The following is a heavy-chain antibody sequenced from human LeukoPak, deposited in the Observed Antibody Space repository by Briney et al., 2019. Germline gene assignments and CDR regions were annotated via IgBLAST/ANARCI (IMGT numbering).Heavy chain of an antibody. CDR1: GGSISTYF. Sequence: PSETLSLTCTVSGGSISTYFWSWIRQPPGKGLEWTGCTYHSGKTNYSPSLKSRVTISVDTSNNQFSMKLSSVTAADTAVYYCAGADPSGSGSWAYYYYYYMDVWGKGSTVTVSS. V-gene: IGHV4-59*01. D-gene: IGHD3-10*01. J-gene: IGHJ6*03. CDR3: AGADPSGSGSWAYYYYYYMDV. CDR2: TYHSGKT.